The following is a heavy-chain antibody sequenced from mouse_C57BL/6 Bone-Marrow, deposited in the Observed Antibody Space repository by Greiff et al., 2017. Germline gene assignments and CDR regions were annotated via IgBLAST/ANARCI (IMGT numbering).Heavy chain of an antibody. J-gene: IGHJ2*01. D-gene: IGHD2-5*01. CDR2: IDPENGDT. CDR1: GFNIKDDY. V-gene: IGHV14-4*01. CDR3: TTDSNYDY. Sequence: EVKLVESGAELVRPGASVKLSCTASGFNIKDDYMHWVKQRPEQGLEWIGWIDPENGDTEYASKFQGKATITADTSSNTAYLQLSSLTSEDTAVYYCTTDSNYDYWGQGTTLTVSS.